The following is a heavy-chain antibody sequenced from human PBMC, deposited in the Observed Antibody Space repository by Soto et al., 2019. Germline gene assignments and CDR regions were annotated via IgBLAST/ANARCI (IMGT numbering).Heavy chain of an antibody. V-gene: IGHV3-48*02. J-gene: IGHJ6*02. CDR1: GFTFTNYN. CDR3: ARDCGKGYGMDV. Sequence: GGSLRLSCAASGFTFTNYNMNWVRQAPGKGLEWVSYISSRSSTIYYADSVKGRFTISRDNAKNSLYLQMNSLGDEDTAVYYCARDCGKGYGMDVWGQGTTVTVSS. CDR2: ISSRSSTI.